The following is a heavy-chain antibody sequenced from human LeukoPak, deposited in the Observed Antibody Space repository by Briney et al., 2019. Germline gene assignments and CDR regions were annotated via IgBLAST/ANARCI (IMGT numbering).Heavy chain of an antibody. CDR1: GYTLTELS. J-gene: IGHJ5*02. Sequence: GASVKVSCKVSGYTLTELSMHWVRQAPGKGLEWMGGFDPEDGETIYAQKFQGRVTMTEDTSTDTAYMELSSLRSEDTAVYYCATLLWFGELFGWFDPWGQGTLVTVPS. CDR2: FDPEDGET. CDR3: ATLLWFGELFGWFDP. V-gene: IGHV1-24*01. D-gene: IGHD3-10*01.